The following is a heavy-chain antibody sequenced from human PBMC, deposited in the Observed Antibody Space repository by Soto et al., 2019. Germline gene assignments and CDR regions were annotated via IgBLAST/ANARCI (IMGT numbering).Heavy chain of an antibody. J-gene: IGHJ4*02. Sequence: PSETLSLTCTVSGGSISSGDYYWSWIRQPPWKGLEWIGYIYYSGSTYYNPSLKSRVTISVDTSKNQFSLKLSSVTAADTAVYYCARGSDYYDSSGYYYGDYWGQGTLVTVSS. CDR2: IYYSGST. V-gene: IGHV4-30-4*01. CDR1: GGSISSGDYY. CDR3: ARGSDYYDSSGYYYGDY. D-gene: IGHD3-22*01.